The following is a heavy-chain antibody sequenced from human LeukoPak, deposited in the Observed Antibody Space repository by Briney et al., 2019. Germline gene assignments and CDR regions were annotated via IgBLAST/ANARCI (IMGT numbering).Heavy chain of an antibody. D-gene: IGHD3-10*01. CDR1: GGSISSYY. Sequence: HPSETLSLTCTVSGGSISSYYWSWIRQPPGKGLEWIGYIYYSGSTNYNPSLKSRVTISVDTSKNQFSLKLSSVTAADTAVYYCARVMVRGVTFDYWGQGTLVTVSS. V-gene: IGHV4-59*01. CDR2: IYYSGST. CDR3: ARVMVRGVTFDY. J-gene: IGHJ4*02.